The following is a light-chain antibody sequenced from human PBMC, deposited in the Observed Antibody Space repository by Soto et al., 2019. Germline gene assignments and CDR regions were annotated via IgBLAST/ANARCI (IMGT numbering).Light chain of an antibody. Sequence: EIVLTQSPGTLSLSPGERATLSCRASQSVTRNYFAWFQQKPGQAPRVVIYDVSSRPTGIPDRFSGSGSGTDFPLTISRLEPEDFAVYYCQQYGSSPYTFGQGTKLEIK. V-gene: IGKV3-20*01. CDR3: QQYGSSPYT. CDR2: DVS. J-gene: IGKJ2*01. CDR1: QSVTRNY.